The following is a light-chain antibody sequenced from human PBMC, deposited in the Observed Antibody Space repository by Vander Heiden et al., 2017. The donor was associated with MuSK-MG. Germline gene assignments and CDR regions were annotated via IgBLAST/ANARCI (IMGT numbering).Light chain of an antibody. Sequence: EIVLTQSPVTLSLSPGERATLSCRASQNINNDFALYQEKQGQAPRLLIFDVSNRATGIKAKFSGSGVGTDFILTISSVEPEDFAVYFCQQRNLGRPTVKFGQGTKVEIK. J-gene: IGKJ1*01. CDR1: QNINND. CDR2: DVS. CDR3: QQRNLGRPTVK. V-gene: IGKV3-11*01.